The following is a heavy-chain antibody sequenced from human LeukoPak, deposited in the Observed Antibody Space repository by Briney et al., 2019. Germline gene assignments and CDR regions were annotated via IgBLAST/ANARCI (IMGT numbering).Heavy chain of an antibody. CDR2: INPNSGGT. J-gene: IGHJ4*02. CDR3: ARGEGHDYGDYSFDY. D-gene: IGHD4-17*01. Sequence: GASVKVSCRASGYTFTGCYMHWVRQAPGRGLEWMGWINPNSGGTNYAQKFQGRVTMTRDTSISTAYMELSRLRSDDTAVYYCARGEGHDYGDYSFDYWGQGTLVTVSS. CDR1: GYTFTGCY. V-gene: IGHV1-2*02.